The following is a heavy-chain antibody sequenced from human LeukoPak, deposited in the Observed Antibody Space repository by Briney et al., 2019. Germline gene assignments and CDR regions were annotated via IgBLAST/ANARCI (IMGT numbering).Heavy chain of an antibody. J-gene: IGHJ4*02. CDR2: ISYDGSDK. CDR3: AKEPGYYFDY. Sequence: PGGSLRLSCAASGFIFSSYAMHWVRQAPGKGLEWVAVISYDGSDKYYADSVKGRFTISRDKSKNTLYLQMNSLRAEDTAVYYCAKEPGYYFDYWGQGTLVTVSS. V-gene: IGHV3-30-3*01. CDR1: GFIFSSYA.